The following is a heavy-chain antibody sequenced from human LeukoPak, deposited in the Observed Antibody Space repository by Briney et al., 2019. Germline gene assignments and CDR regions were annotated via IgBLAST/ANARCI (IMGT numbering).Heavy chain of an antibody. Sequence: GGSLRLPCAASGFTFSSYGLHWVRQAPGKGLEWVAVIWYDGSNKYYADSVKGRFTISRDNSKTTLYLQMNSLRAEDTAVYYCARDRISGGTSGTTGSTYRPGYFDYWGQGTLVTVSS. J-gene: IGHJ4*02. V-gene: IGHV3-33*01. D-gene: IGHD1-1*01. CDR2: IWYDGSNK. CDR1: GFTFSSYG. CDR3: ARDRISGGTSGTTGSTYRPGYFDY.